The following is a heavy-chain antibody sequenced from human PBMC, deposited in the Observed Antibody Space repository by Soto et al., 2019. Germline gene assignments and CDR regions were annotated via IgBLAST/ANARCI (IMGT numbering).Heavy chain of an antibody. Sequence: EVQLVESGGGLVQPGGSLRLSCAASGFTFSSYEMNWVRQAPGKGLEWVSDISSSGRTIYYADSVKGRFTISRYNAKNSLYLQMNSLTAADTAVYYSARVGSGYDQPYYYYGMDFWGPGTTVTVSS. CDR2: ISSSGRTI. V-gene: IGHV3-48*03. D-gene: IGHD5-12*01. CDR3: ARVGSGYDQPYYYYGMDF. J-gene: IGHJ6*02. CDR1: GFTFSSYE.